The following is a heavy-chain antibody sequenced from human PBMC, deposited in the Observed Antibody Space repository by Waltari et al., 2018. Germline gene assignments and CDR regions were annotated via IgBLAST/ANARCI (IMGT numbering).Heavy chain of an antibody. CDR2: IYYSGST. CDR1: GGSISSHY. J-gene: IGHJ4*02. V-gene: IGHV4-59*11. D-gene: IGHD3-22*01. CDR3: ARATYYYDSSGYYSYKDFDY. Sequence: QVQLQESGPGLVKPSETLSLTCTVSGGSISSHYWRWTRQPPGTGLEWIGYIYYSGSTNYNPSLKSRVTISVDTSKNQFSLKLSSVTAADTAVYYCARATYYYDSSGYYSYKDFDYWGQGTLVTVSS.